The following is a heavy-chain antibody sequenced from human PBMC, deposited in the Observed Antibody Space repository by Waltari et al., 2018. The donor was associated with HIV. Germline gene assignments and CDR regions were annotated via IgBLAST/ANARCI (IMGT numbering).Heavy chain of an antibody. V-gene: IGHV4-61*02. CDR3: ARGRFEGYILYYYYGMDV. CDR2: IYSSGNT. CDR1: GGSISNGSDY. D-gene: IGHD5-12*01. J-gene: IGHJ6*02. Sequence: QVQLQESGPGLVKPSQTLSLTCTVSGGSISNGSDYWNWIRQPAGKGLEWIGRIYSSGNTNYNPSLKSRVTISVDTSKNQFSLKLSSVTAADTAVYYCARGRFEGYILYYYYGMDVWGQGTTVSVSS.